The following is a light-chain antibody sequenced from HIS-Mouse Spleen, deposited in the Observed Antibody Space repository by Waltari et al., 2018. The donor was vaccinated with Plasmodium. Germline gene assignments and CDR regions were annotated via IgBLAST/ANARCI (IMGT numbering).Light chain of an antibody. CDR3: QQRSNWPRVLT. V-gene: IGKV3-11*01. CDR1: QSVSSY. J-gene: IGKJ4*01. Sequence: EIVLTPFSATLSLSTGERATLPCRASQSVSSYLAWYQQKPGQAPRLLIYDASNRATGMPARFSGSGSGTDFTLTISSLEPEDFAVYYCQQRSNWPRVLTFGGGTKVEIK. CDR2: DAS.